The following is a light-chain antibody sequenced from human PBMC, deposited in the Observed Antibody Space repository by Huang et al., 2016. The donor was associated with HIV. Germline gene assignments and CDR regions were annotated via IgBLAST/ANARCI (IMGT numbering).Light chain of an antibody. CDR3: QQYNNWPPAWT. CDR2: GAS. CDR1: QIVSSN. Sequence: EIVMTQSPATLSVSPGERATLSCRASQIVSSNLAWYQQKPGQAPRLLLYGASTRATGIPARFSGSGSGTEFTLIISSLQSEDFAVYYCQQYNNWPPAWTFGQGTKVEIK. J-gene: IGKJ1*01. V-gene: IGKV3-15*01.